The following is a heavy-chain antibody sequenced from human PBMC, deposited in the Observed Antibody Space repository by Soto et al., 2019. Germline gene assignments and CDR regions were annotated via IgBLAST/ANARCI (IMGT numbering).Heavy chain of an antibody. J-gene: IGHJ4*02. CDR3: ARDSSKWNFFL. CDR1: GDSVSSTTYY. CDR2: IYNSGST. D-gene: IGHD1-7*01. V-gene: IGHV4-61*01. Sequence: QVQLQESGPGLVKPSETLSLTCTVSGDSVSSTTYYWSWIRQPPGKGLEWIGYIYNSGSTNYNPSLQSRVTISVDTSKNQFSLKLSSVTAADTAVYFCARDSSKWNFFLWGQGTLVTVSS.